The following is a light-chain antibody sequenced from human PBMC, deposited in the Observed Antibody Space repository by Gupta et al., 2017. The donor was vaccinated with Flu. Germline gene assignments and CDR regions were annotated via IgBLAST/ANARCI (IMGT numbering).Light chain of an antibody. CDR1: QGISSY. Sequence: ALRLTPSPSSFSASTGDRVTITCRASQGISSYLAWYQQKPGKAPKRLIYAASTLQSGVPSRFSGSGSGTEFTLTISWLQSEDFATYYCQQYYSYPRTFGQGTKVEIK. V-gene: IGKV1-8*01. J-gene: IGKJ1*01. CDR2: AAS. CDR3: QQYYSYPRT.